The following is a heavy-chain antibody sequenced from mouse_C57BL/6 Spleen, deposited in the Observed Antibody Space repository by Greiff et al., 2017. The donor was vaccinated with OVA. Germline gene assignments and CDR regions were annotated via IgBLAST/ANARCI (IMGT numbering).Heavy chain of an antibody. CDR2: IRLKSDNYAT. CDR3: TEEGIYYGNYFDY. V-gene: IGHV6-3*01. J-gene: IGHJ2*01. Sequence: EVQLVESGGGLVQPGGSMKLSCVASGFTFSKYWMNWVRQSPEKGLEWVAPIRLKSDNYATHYAESVRGRFTISRDDSKSSVYLQTNNLRSEDTGIYYCTEEGIYYGNYFDYWGQGTTLTVSS. D-gene: IGHD2-1*01. CDR1: GFTFSKYW.